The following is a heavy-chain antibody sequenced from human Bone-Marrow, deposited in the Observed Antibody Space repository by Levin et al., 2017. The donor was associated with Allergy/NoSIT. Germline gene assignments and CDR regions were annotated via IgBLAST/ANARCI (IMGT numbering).Heavy chain of an antibody. V-gene: IGHV3-30*18. Sequence: PGGSLRLSCAASGFTFSSYGMHWVRQAPGKGLEWVAVISYDGSNKYYADSVKGRFTISRDNSKNTLYLQMNSLRAEDTAVYYCAKGAARRFWAFGFDYWGQGTLVTVSS. D-gene: IGHD6-6*01. CDR3: AKGAARRFWAFGFDY. CDR2: ISYDGSNK. J-gene: IGHJ4*02. CDR1: GFTFSSYG.